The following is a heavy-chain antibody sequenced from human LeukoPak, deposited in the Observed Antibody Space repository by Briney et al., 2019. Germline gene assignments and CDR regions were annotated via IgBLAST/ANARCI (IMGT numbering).Heavy chain of an antibody. CDR1: GFTFSSYA. CDR3: AKADRALIGAYDL. V-gene: IGHV3-30*04. Sequence: GGSLRLSCAASGFTFSSYAMHWVRQAPGKGLEWVAVISYDGSNKYYADSVKGRFTIPRDNSRNTLYLQMNSLRVEDTAIYYCAKADRALIGAYDLWGQGTLVTVSS. D-gene: IGHD5-18*01. J-gene: IGHJ3*01. CDR2: ISYDGSNK.